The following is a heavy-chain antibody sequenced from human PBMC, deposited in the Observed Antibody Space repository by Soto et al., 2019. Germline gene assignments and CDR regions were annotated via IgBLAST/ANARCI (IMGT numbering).Heavy chain of an antibody. CDR2: MYHDGNT. V-gene: IGHV4-38-2*02. J-gene: IGHJ4*02. CDR3: ARDPLGYSSSHFFDQ. D-gene: IGHD6-19*01. CDR1: GYSISSGCF. Sequence: PSETLSLTCAVSGYSISSGCFWGWIRQPPGKGLEWIANMYHDGNTHYNPSLKSRVTISVDTSKNQFSLKVTSVTAADTAVYFCARDPLGYSSSHFFDQWGQGTLVTVSS.